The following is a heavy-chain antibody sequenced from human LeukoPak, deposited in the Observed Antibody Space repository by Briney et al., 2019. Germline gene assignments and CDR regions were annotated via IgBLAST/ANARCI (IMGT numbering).Heavy chain of an antibody. CDR3: ARDNQSRYYMDV. J-gene: IGHJ6*03. CDR2: IYHSGST. Sequence: RSSGTLSLTCAVSGGSISSGGYYWSWIRQPPGKGLEWIGSIYHSGSTYYNPSLKSRVTISVDTSKNQFSLKLSSVTAADTAVYYCARDNQSRYYMDVWGKGTTVTVSS. V-gene: IGHV4-39*07. CDR1: GGSISSGGYY.